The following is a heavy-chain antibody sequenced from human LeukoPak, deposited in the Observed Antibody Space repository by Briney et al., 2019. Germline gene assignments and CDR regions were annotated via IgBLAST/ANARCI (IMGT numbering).Heavy chain of an antibody. V-gene: IGHV4-34*01. D-gene: IGHD3-22*01. Sequence: SETLSLTCAVYGGSFSVYYWSWIRQPPGKGLEWIGYIYHSESTYYNPSLKSRVTISVNRSKNQFSLKLTSVTAADTAVYYCARSRSGYYRYLGDWGQGTLVTVSS. CDR2: IYHSEST. CDR1: GGSFSVYY. J-gene: IGHJ4*02. CDR3: ARSRSGYYRYLGD.